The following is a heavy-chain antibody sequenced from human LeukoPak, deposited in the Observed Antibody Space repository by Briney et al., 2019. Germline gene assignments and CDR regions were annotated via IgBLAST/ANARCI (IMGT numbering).Heavy chain of an antibody. CDR2: ISAYNGNT. Sequence: ASMKVSCKASGYTFTSYGISWVRQAPGQGLEWMGWISAYNGNTNYAQKLQGRVTMTTNTSTSTAYMELRSLRSDDTAVYYCARAEIFRPHTAMVSYYGMDVWGQGTTVTVSS. J-gene: IGHJ6*02. CDR1: GYTFTSYG. D-gene: IGHD5-18*01. V-gene: IGHV1-18*01. CDR3: ARAEIFRPHTAMVSYYGMDV.